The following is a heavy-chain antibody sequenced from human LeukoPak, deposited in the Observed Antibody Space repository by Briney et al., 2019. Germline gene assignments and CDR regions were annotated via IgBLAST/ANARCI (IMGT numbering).Heavy chain of an antibody. V-gene: IGHV3-48*03. CDR2: ISSSGSTI. Sequence: GGSLRLSCAASGFTFSSYEMNWVRQAPGKGLEWVSYISSSGSTIYYADSVKGRFTISRDNAKNSLYLQMNSLRVEDTAVYYCARGGDIVVVVAAEFDYWGQGTLVTVSS. CDR3: ARGGDIVVVVAAEFDY. CDR1: GFTFSSYE. D-gene: IGHD2-15*01. J-gene: IGHJ4*02.